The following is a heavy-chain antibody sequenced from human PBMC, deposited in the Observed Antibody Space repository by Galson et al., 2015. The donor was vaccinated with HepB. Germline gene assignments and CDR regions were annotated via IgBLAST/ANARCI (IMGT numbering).Heavy chain of an antibody. V-gene: IGHV3-23*01. D-gene: IGHD2-15*01. CDR1: GFAFSNYA. CDR3: ARAYCSGGGCYLASYFDY. CDR2: SGSRGIAT. J-gene: IGHJ4*02. Sequence: SLRLSCAASGFAFSNYAMSWVRQAPGKGLEWVSASGSRGIATDSADSVKGRFTISRDSSKNALYLQMNSLRADDTAVYYCARAYCSGGGCYLASYFDYWGQGTLVTVSS.